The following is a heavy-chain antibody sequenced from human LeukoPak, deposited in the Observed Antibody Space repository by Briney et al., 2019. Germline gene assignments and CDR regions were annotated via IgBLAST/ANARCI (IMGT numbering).Heavy chain of an antibody. CDR2: INPNSGGT. J-gene: IGHJ5*02. CDR3: ARDSKYCSGGSCPTLYNWFDP. V-gene: IGHV1-2*02. CDR1: GYTFTGYY. Sequence: GASVKVPCKASGYTFTGYYMHWVRQAPGQGLEWMGWINPNSGGTNYAQKFQGRVTMTRDTSISTAYMELSRLRSDDTAVYYCARDSKYCSGGSCPTLYNWFDPWGQGTLVTVSS. D-gene: IGHD2-15*01.